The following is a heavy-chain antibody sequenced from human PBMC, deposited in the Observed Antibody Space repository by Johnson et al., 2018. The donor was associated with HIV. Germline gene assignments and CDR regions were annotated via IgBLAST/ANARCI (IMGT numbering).Heavy chain of an antibody. CDR2: ISYDGSNI. CDR3: ARGRWLQLQGAYDAFDI. J-gene: IGHJ3*02. Sequence: QVQLVESGGGVVQPGRSLRLSCAASGFTLSAYGMHWVRQAPGKGLEWLAVISYDGSNIYYVDSVKGRFTISRDNSKNTLYLQMNSLRAEDTAVYYCARGRWLQLQGAYDAFDIWGRGTMVTVSS. V-gene: IGHV3-30*03. CDR1: GFTLSAYG. D-gene: IGHD5-24*01.